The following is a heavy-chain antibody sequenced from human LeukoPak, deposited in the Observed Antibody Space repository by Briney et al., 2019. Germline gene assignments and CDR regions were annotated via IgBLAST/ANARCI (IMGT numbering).Heavy chain of an antibody. Sequence: SETLSLTCTVSGGSISSSSYYWGWIRQPPGKGLEWIGSIYYSGSTYYNPSLKSRVTISVDTSKNQFSLKLSSVTAADTAVYYCARHYSGWYGFDYWGQGTLVTVSS. CDR2: IYYSGST. V-gene: IGHV4-39*07. D-gene: IGHD6-19*01. CDR1: GGSISSSSYY. J-gene: IGHJ4*02. CDR3: ARHYSGWYGFDY.